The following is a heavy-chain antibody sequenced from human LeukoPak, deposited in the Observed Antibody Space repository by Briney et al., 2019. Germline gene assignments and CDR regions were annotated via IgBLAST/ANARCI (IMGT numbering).Heavy chain of an antibody. CDR2: ISASGSAT. Sequence: GGSLRLSCAASGFTLGSANAMTWVRQAPGKGLEWVSPISASGSATYYADSVRGRFAISRDISKNTLFLQMSSLRTEDTAVYYCAKGTLFGVVTSFDFWGQGTLVTVSS. J-gene: IGHJ4*02. V-gene: IGHV3-23*01. CDR3: AKGTLFGVVTSFDF. CDR1: GFTLGSANA. D-gene: IGHD3-3*01.